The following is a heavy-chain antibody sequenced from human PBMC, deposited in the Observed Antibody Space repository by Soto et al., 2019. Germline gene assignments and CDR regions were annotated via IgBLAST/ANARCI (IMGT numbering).Heavy chain of an antibody. CDR1: GYTFTGYY. Sequence: QVQLVQSGAEVKKPGASVKVSCKASGYTFTGYYMHWVRQAPGQGLEWMGWINPNSGGTNYAQKFQGRVTMTRDTSISTAYMELSRLRSDDTAVYYCARAPGYYDFWSGPDYWGQGPLVTVSS. D-gene: IGHD3-3*01. CDR3: ARAPGYYDFWSGPDY. V-gene: IGHV1-2*02. J-gene: IGHJ4*02. CDR2: INPNSGGT.